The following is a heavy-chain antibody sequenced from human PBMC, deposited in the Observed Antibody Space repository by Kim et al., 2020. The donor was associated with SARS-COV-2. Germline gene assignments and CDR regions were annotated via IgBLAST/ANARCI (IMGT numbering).Heavy chain of an antibody. J-gene: IGHJ3*02. D-gene: IGHD5-12*01. CDR1: GGTFSTYS. CDR2: IIPFFGTA. CDR3: ARAFNSGYDFRPGAFDI. Sequence: SVKVSCKSSGGTFSTYSISWVRQAPGQGLEWMGGIIPFFGTANYAQKFQGRVTITADKSTSTAYMELSSLRSEDTAVYYCARAFNSGYDFRPGAFDIWGQGTMVTVSS. V-gene: IGHV1-69*06.